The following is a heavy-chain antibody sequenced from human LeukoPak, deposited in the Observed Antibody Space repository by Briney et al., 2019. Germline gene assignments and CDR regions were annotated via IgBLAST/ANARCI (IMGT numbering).Heavy chain of an antibody. V-gene: IGHV4-61*01. CDR1: GVSISSGSYY. CDR3: ARGTGPFDY. D-gene: IGHD7-27*01. Sequence: SQTLSLTCTVSGVSISSGSYYWSWIRQPPGKGLEWIGYIYYSGSTNYNPSLKSRVTISVDTSKNQFSLKLSSVTAADTAVYYCARGTGPFDYWGQGTLVTVSS. J-gene: IGHJ4*02. CDR2: IYYSGST.